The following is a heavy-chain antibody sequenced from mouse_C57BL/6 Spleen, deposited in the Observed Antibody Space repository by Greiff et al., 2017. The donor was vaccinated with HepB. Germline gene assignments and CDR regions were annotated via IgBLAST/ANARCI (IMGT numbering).Heavy chain of an antibody. Sequence: QVQLQQSGAELVRPGASVTLSCKASGYTFTDYEMHWVKQTPVHGLEWIGAIDPETGGTAYNQKFKGKAILTADKSSSTAYMELRSLTSEDSAVYYCTTVGATNAMDYWGQGTSVTVSS. CDR2: IDPETGGT. V-gene: IGHV1-15*01. J-gene: IGHJ4*01. CDR1: GYTFTDYE. CDR3: TTVGATNAMDY. D-gene: IGHD1-1*01.